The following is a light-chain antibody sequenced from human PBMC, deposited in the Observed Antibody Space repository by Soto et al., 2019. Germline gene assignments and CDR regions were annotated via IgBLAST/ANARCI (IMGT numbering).Light chain of an antibody. CDR3: SSYAGSNNYYV. CDR2: SND. CDR1: SSNIGSNS. Sequence: QSVLTQPPSASGTPGQRVTISCSGNSSNIGSNSVNWYQQLPGTAPKLLIYSNDRRPSGVPDRFSGSKSGNTASLTVSGLQAEDEADYYCSSYAGSNNYYVFGTGTKVTVL. J-gene: IGLJ1*01. V-gene: IGLV1-44*01.